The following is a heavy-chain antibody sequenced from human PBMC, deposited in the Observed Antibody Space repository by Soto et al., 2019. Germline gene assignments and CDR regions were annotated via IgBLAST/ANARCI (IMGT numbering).Heavy chain of an antibody. J-gene: IGHJ6*02. Sequence: GGSLRLSCAASGFIFSDYEINWVRQAPGKGLEWVSSISGSGGSTYYADSVKGRFTISRDNSKNTLYLQMNSLRAEDTAVYYCATYSGNYERYGVYYGMDVWGQGTTVTVSS. V-gene: IGHV3-23*01. CDR2: ISGSGGST. CDR3: ATYSGNYERYGVYYGMDV. CDR1: GFIFSDYE. D-gene: IGHD1-26*01.